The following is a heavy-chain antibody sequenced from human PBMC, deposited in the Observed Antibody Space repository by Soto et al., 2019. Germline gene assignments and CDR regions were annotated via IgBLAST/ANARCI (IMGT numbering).Heavy chain of an antibody. CDR2: ITGSGGGT. J-gene: IGHJ5*02. CDR3: SISMGHCSGACGCYPNWFVP. V-gene: IGHV3-23*01. D-gene: IGHD2-8*02. Sequence: PGGSLRLSCAASVFTFSSYAMNWVRQPPGKGLEWVSTITGSGGGTYYADSVKGRFTISRDNSKNTLYLQMNSLRAEDTAVYYCSISMGHCSGACGCYPNWFVPCGPGSLVTVSS. CDR1: VFTFSSYA.